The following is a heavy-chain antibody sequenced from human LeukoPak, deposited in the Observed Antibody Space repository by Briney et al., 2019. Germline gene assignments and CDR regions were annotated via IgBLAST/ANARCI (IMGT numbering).Heavy chain of an antibody. D-gene: IGHD2-15*01. CDR1: GGSISNYY. CDR2: THYSGST. CDR3: ARTTEGYCSGGSCYYYYYYMDV. Sequence: SETLSLTCTVSGGSISNYYWSWIRQPPGKGLEWIGYTHYSGSTSYNPSLKSRVTISVDTSKNQFSLKLRFVTPADTAVYYCARTTEGYCSGGSCYYYYYYMDVWGKGTTVTVSS. J-gene: IGHJ6*03. V-gene: IGHV4-59*01.